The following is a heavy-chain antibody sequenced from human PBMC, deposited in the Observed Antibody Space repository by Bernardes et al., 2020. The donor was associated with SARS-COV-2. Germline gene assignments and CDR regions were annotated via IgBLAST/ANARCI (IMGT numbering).Heavy chain of an antibody. CDR3: ARDYYDSSDSLSRCMDV. CDR1: GFTFSSYG. D-gene: IGHD3-22*01. Sequence: GGSLRLSCAASGFTFSSYGMHWVRQAPGKGLEWVAVIWYDGSNKYYADSVKGRFTISRDNSKNTLYLQMNSLRAEDTAVYYCARDYYDSSDSLSRCMDVWGQGTTVTVSS. CDR2: IWYDGSNK. V-gene: IGHV3-33*01. J-gene: IGHJ6*02.